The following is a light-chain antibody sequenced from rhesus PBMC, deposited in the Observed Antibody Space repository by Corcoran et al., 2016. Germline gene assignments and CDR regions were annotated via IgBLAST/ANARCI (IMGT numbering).Light chain of an antibody. Sequence: DIQMTQSPSSLSASVGDTVTITCRASLGIGRWLAWYQQTPEKAPKLLIYKVSSLQSGVPSRFSGSGSGTDFTLTISSLQSEDFATYHCQQYSSRPYSFGQGTKVEIK. J-gene: IGKJ2*01. V-gene: IGKV1-22*01. CDR1: LGIGRW. CDR2: KVS. CDR3: QQYSSRPYS.